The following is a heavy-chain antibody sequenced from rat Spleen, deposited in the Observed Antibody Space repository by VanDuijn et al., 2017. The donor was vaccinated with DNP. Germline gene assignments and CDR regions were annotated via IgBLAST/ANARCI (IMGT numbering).Heavy chain of an antibody. CDR2: INSAGTT. CDR1: GYSITSSYR. V-gene: IGHV3-3*01. CDR3: ARGVTLAAPLDY. D-gene: IGHD1-2*01. J-gene: IGHJ2*01. Sequence: EVQLQESGPGLVKPSQSLSLTCSVTGYSITSSYRWNWIRKFPGNKLEWRGYINSAGTTYYNPSLKSRISITRDTSKNQFFLQVTSVTSEDTATYYCARGVTLAAPLDYWGQGVMVTVSS.